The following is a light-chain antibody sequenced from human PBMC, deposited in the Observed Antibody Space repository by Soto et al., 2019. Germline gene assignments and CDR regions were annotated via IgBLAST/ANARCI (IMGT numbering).Light chain of an antibody. CDR3: NSYTTNSRGV. CDR2: EVP. V-gene: IGLV2-18*02. J-gene: IGLJ2*01. Sequence: QSALTQPPSMSGSPGQSVTVSCTGTSSDIGNYNRVSWYQQPPGTAPKLMIYEVPNRPSGVPDRFSGSKSGNTASLTISGLQAEDEADNHYNSYTTNSRGVLGGGTKLTVL. CDR1: SSDIGNYNR.